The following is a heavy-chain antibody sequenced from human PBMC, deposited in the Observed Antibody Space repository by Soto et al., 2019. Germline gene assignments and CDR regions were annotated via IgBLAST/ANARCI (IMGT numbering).Heavy chain of an antibody. Sequence: QVQLVQSGAEVKKPGSSVKVSCKASGGTFSSYAISWVRQAPGQGLEWMGGIIPIFGTANYAQKFQGRVTITADDSTSPAYMERSSLRSEDTAVYYCARAKPPDYSHYVRSYGMDVWGQGTTVTVSS. CDR3: ARAKPPDYSHYVRSYGMDV. V-gene: IGHV1-69*12. J-gene: IGHJ6*02. D-gene: IGHD4-4*01. CDR2: IIPIFGTA. CDR1: GGTFSSYA.